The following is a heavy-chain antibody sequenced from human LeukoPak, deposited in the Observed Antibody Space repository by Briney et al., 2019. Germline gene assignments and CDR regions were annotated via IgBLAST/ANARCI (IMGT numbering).Heavy chain of an antibody. CDR2: FFHGGTT. Sequence: SETLSLTCAVSGYSISNGYYRGWIRQPPGKGLEWIGSFFHGGTTYYNPSLKSRVTIPGDTSKNQISLKLSSVTAADTAVYYCARDPIYYPRLGYFDYWGQGTLVTVSS. J-gene: IGHJ4*02. D-gene: IGHD3-10*01. CDR3: ARDPIYYPRLGYFDY. V-gene: IGHV4-38-2*02. CDR1: GYSISNGYY.